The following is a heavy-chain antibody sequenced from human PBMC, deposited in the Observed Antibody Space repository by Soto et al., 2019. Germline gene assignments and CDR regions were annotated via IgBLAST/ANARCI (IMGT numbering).Heavy chain of an antibody. Sequence: PSETLSLTCTVSGGSISSGGYYWSWIRQHPGKGLEWIGYIYYSGSTYYNPSLKSRVTISVDTSKNQFSLRLSSVTAADTAVYYWARIRNIVLMDLDYWGQGTLVTVSS. CDR3: ARIRNIVLMDLDY. D-gene: IGHD5-12*01. J-gene: IGHJ4*02. CDR1: GGSISSGGYY. V-gene: IGHV4-31*03. CDR2: IYYSGST.